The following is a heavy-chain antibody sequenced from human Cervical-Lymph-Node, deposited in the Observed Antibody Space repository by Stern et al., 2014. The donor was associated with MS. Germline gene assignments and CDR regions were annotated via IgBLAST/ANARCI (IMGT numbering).Heavy chain of an antibody. V-gene: IGHV1-69*01. Sequence: QLVQSGAEVKKPGPSGKASCKASGGTFSSYAISWGRQAPGQGLEWLGGIIPIFGTANYAQKFQGRVTITAHVSTITAYMELSSLRSEDTAVYYCARDLGYDYGAPWGQGTLVTVSS. CDR2: IIPIFGTA. CDR3: ARDLGYDYGAP. CDR1: GGTFSSYA. D-gene: IGHD4-17*01. J-gene: IGHJ5*02.